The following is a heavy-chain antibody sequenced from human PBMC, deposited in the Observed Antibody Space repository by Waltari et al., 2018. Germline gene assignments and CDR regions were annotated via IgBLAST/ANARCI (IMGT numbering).Heavy chain of an antibody. V-gene: IGHV3-11*06. CDR3: ARGPPTLTSTTFQSDS. J-gene: IGHJ5*02. D-gene: IGHD2-2*01. CDR2: ISSTGRNT. Sequence: QERLVEAGGGLVQAGGSLRLSCGASGFTFSDYYMRWIRQAPGKGLEWVADISSTGRNTDYGDSVRGRFTISRDNTKNSLYLQMHSRRVEDTAVYFCARGPPTLTSTTFQSDSWGQGTLVTVSS. CDR1: GFTFSDYY.